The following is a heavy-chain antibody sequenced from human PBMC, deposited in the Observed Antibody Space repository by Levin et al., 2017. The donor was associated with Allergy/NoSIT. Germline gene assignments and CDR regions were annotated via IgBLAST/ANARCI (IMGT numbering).Heavy chain of an antibody. CDR2: INWNSGTI. V-gene: IGHV3-9*01. J-gene: IGHJ6*02. CDR1: GFTFDDYA. D-gene: IGHD6-19*01. CDR3: ARDVYLGQWPPQYTMDV. Sequence: SLKISCVASGFTFDDYAIHWVRQAPGKGLEWVSIINWNSGTIAYADSVKGRFTVSRDNAKNSLYLQMNSLRAEDTALYYCARDVYLGQWPPQYTMDVWGQGTTVTVS.